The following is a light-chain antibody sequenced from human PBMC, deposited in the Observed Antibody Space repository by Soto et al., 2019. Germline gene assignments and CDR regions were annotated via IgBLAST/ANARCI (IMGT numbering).Light chain of an antibody. J-gene: IGKJ3*01. V-gene: IGKV1-12*01. Sequence: DPEMTQSPSSVSASVGDRVTITCRASQSINKWLAWYQQKPGKAPKLLIHSASNLQGGVPSRFSGSGSGTDFTLTINGLQPEDIATYYCQQSNSFPYPFGPGTKVDIK. CDR2: SAS. CDR3: QQSNSFPYP. CDR1: QSINKW.